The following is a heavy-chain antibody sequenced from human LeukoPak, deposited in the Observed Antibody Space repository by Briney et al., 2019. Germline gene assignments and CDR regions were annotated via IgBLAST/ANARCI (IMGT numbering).Heavy chain of an antibody. V-gene: IGHV3-7*01. CDR1: GFTFNSFW. Sequence: GGSLRLSRAASGFTFNSFWMSWVRQAPGKGLEWVAAIKQDGSEKSYVGSVKGRFTISRDNAENSLYLQMDNLRVEDTAVYYCVRASRGETTFLWGQGTLVTVSS. J-gene: IGHJ4*02. CDR2: IKQDGSEK. CDR3: VRASRGETTFL. D-gene: IGHD4-17*01.